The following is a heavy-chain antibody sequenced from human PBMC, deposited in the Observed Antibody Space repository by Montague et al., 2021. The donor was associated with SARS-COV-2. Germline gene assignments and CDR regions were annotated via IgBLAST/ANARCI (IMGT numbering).Heavy chain of an antibody. Sequence: SETLSLTCTVSGASVTAYYWSWIRQPPGKGLEWVGDVYYNKGTNFNPSLKSRVAISVDTSKNQFSLRLTSVTAADTAFYYCVRHPQYDGLNGPPEFWGQGTLVTVSS. CDR1: GASVTAYY. V-gene: IGHV4-59*08. CDR3: VRHPQYDGLNGPPEF. J-gene: IGHJ4*02. D-gene: IGHD3-9*01. CDR2: VYYNKGT.